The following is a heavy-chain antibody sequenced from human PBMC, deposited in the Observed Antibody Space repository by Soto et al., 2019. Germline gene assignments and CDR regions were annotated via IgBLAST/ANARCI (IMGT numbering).Heavy chain of an antibody. J-gene: IGHJ5*01. CDR1: GVSIHNSHSF. CDR3: GRVVEGATRHTDFDS. Sequence: SETLSLTCAVSGVSIHNSHSFWGWIRHPPGKGLEFIGSMYYSGGANYNPSLKSRVTISLDTSKNQFSLTVTSVPAADTAIYYCGRVVEGATRHTDFDSWGQGPLVTVSS. V-gene: IGHV4-39*01. D-gene: IGHD2-15*01. CDR2: MYYSGGA.